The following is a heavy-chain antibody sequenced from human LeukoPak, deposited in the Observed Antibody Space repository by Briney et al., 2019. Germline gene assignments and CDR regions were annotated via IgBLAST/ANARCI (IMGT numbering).Heavy chain of an antibody. CDR1: GFTFSSYS. Sequence: GGSLRLSCAASGFTFSSYSMNWVRQAPGKGLEWVSAISGSGGSTYYADSVKGRFTISRDNSKNTLYLQMNSLRAEDTAVYYCAKGLGSGSYEDYYYGMDVWGQGTTVTVSS. V-gene: IGHV3-23*01. CDR2: ISGSGGST. J-gene: IGHJ6*02. D-gene: IGHD3-10*01. CDR3: AKGLGSGSYEDYYYGMDV.